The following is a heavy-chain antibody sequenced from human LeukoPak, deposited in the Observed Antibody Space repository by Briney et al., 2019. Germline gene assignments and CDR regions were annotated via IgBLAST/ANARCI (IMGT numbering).Heavy chain of an antibody. D-gene: IGHD2-15*01. J-gene: IGHJ3*02. CDR2: ICYSGST. V-gene: IGHV4-59*01. Sequence: SETLSLTCTVSGGSISSYYWSWIRQPPGKGLEWIGYICYSGSTNYNPSLKSRVTISLDTSKNQFSLKLSSVTAADTAVYYCARDIVVVVATNSAFDIWGQGTMVTVSS. CDR1: GGSISSYY. CDR3: ARDIVVVVATNSAFDI.